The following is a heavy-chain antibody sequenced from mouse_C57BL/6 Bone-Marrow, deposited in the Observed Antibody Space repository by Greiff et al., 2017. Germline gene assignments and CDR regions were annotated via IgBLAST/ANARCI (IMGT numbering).Heavy chain of an antibody. D-gene: IGHD1-1*01. CDR3: ARHYDSSRFAY. J-gene: IGHJ3*01. V-gene: IGHV1-64*01. CDR2: IHPNSGSY. CDR1: GYTFTSYR. Sequence: QVQLQQPGAELVKPGASVKLSCKASGYTFTSYRLHWVKQRPGQGLEWIGMIHPNSGSYYYNEKFKSKATLTVDKSSSTAYMQLSSLTSEDSAVYYCARHYDSSRFAYWGQGTLVTVSA.